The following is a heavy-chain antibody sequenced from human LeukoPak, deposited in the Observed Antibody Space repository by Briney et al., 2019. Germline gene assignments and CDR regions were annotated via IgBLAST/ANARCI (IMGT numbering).Heavy chain of an antibody. Sequence: GASVKVSCKASGYTFTSYYINWVRHATGQGLEWMGWMNPNSGNTGYAQTSQGRVTMTRTTSISTAYMDLSSLRSEDTAVYYCARGLWDSSSGGYWRQGTLLTVSS. CDR1: GYTFTSYY. CDR2: MNPNSGNT. V-gene: IGHV1-8*01. D-gene: IGHD6-13*01. J-gene: IGHJ4*02. CDR3: ARGLWDSSSGGY.